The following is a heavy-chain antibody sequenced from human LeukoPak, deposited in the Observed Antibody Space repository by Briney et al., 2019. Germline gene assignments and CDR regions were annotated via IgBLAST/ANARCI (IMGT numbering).Heavy chain of an antibody. V-gene: IGHV3-30*02. CDR1: GFTFSSYG. CDR3: AKDPRYGSGSYMVGYYMDV. CDR2: IRYDGSNK. J-gene: IGHJ6*03. Sequence: GGSLRLSCAASGFTFSSYGMHWVRQAPGKGLEWVAFIRYDGSNKYYADSVKGRFTISRDNSKNTLYLQMNSLRAEDTAVYYCAKDPRYGSGSYMVGYYMDVWGKGTTVTISS. D-gene: IGHD3-10*01.